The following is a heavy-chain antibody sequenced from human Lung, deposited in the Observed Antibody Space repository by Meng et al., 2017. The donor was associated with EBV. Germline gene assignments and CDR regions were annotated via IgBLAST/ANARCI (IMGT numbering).Heavy chain of an antibody. CDR3: ARGATSVFDL. V-gene: IGHV6-1*01. Sequence: QIQLQQSGPGLVKPSQTPSLPCVIAGGSASSSSAAWTWIRQSPSRGLEWLGRTYYRSKWYNDYAVFVKSRITINPDTSKNQFSLQLNSVTPEDTAVYYCARGATSVFDLWGRGTLVTVSS. CDR1: GGSASSSSAA. CDR2: TYYRSKWYN. J-gene: IGHJ2*01.